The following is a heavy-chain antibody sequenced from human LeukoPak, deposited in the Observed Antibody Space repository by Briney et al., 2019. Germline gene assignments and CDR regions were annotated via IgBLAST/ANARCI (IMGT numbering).Heavy chain of an antibody. CDR1: GFTVSSNY. D-gene: IGHD3-3*01. CDR2: IYSGGST. CDR3: VRDLDHNDFCSGYWPDAFDS. Sequence: GGSLRLSCAASGFTVSSNYMSGVRQAPGKGREWGSFIYSGGSTYYADSVKGRLTISIDNSKNTLYLQMNSLSAEDPAVYYCVRDLDHNDFCSGYWPDAFDSWGQGTMVFVSS. V-gene: IGHV3-66*01. J-gene: IGHJ3*02.